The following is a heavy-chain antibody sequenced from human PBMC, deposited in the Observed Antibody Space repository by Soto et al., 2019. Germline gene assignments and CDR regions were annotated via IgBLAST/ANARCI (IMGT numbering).Heavy chain of an antibody. V-gene: IGHV4-30-4*01. CDR2: IYYSGST. CDR3: ARANYFESSGPFDY. CDR1: GGSISSGDYY. J-gene: IGHJ4*02. Sequence: SETLSLTCTVSGGSISSGDYYWCWIRQPPGKGLEWIGYIYYSGSTYYNPSLKSRVTISVDTSKNQFSLKVSSVTAADTAMYYCARANYFESSGPFDYWGPGTLVTVSS. D-gene: IGHD3-22*01.